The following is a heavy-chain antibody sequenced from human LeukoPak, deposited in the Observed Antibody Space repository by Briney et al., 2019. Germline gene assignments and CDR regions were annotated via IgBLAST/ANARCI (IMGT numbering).Heavy chain of an antibody. CDR3: AREFGEDYGSSGYDDAFDI. CDR1: GFTFSSYA. J-gene: IGHJ3*02. CDR2: ISYDGSNK. V-gene: IGHV3-30-3*01. D-gene: IGHD3-22*01. Sequence: PGGSLRLSCAASGFTFSSYAMSWVRQAPGKGLEWVAVISYDGSNKYYADSVKGRFTISRDNSKNTLYLQMNSLRAEDTAVYYCAREFGEDYGSSGYDDAFDIWGQGTMVTVSS.